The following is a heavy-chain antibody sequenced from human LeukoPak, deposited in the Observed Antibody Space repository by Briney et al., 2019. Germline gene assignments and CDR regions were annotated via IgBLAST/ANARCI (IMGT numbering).Heavy chain of an antibody. CDR1: GYTFTSYY. D-gene: IGHD5-18*01. Sequence: ASVKISCKASGYTFTSYYMHWVRQAPGQGLEWMGIINPSGGSTSYAQKFQGRVTMARDTSTSTVYMELSSLRSEDTAVYYCARVGDTAMVSDYWGQGTLVTVSS. CDR2: INPSGGST. J-gene: IGHJ4*02. V-gene: IGHV1-46*01. CDR3: ARVGDTAMVSDY.